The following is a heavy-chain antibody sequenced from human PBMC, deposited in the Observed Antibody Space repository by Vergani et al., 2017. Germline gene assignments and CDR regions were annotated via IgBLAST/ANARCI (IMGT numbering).Heavy chain of an antibody. CDR1: GGSINTGADY. J-gene: IGHJ6*02. Sequence: QVQLQESGPRLVRPSQTLSLTCTVSGGSINTGADYWSWIRQPAGKGLEWIGRVYTSGMNNYNPSIKSRVTILVDRSKSQLSLKLTHVTAGDTAVYFCARELSYYYGSGSDDYNPYYYEGMDVWGPGTTVTVSS. D-gene: IGHD3-10*01. CDR3: ARELSYYYGSGSDDYNPYYYEGMDV. CDR2: VYTSGMN. V-gene: IGHV4-61*02.